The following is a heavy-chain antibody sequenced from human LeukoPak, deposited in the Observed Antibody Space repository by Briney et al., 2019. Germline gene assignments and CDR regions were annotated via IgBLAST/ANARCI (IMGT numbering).Heavy chain of an antibody. V-gene: IGHV3-30*02. Sequence: GGSLRLSCAASGFTFSSYGMHWVRQAPGKGLEWVAFIRYDGSNKYYADSVKGRFTISRDNSKNTLYLQMNSLRAEDTAVYYCAKETSVYDSSGHLGYWGQGTLVTVSS. CDR3: AKETSVYDSSGHLGY. CDR2: IRYDGSNK. J-gene: IGHJ4*02. D-gene: IGHD3-22*01. CDR1: GFTFSSYG.